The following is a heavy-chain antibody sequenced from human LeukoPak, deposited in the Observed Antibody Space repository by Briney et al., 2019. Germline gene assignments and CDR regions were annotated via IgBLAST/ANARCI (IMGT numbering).Heavy chain of an antibody. D-gene: IGHD3-22*01. J-gene: IGHJ4*02. CDR1: GFTFSDYY. CDR2: IDGSSRHL. Sequence: PGGSLRLSCAASGFTFSDYYTSWMRQAPGKGLEWVSYIDGSSRHLYYADSVKGRFTISRDNAENSLFLQMNSLRGEDTAVYYCVRAYSRGYSDDFDYWGQGTLVTVSS. CDR3: VRAYSRGYSDDFDY. V-gene: IGHV3-11*01.